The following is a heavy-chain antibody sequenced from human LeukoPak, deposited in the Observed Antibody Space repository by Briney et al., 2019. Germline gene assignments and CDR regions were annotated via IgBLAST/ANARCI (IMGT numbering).Heavy chain of an antibody. V-gene: IGHV3-48*01. J-gene: IGHJ4*02. CDR1: GFIFSSYS. CDR2: ISSSSRTI. Sequence: GGSLRLSCAPSGFIFSSYSMNWVRQAPGKGLEWVSYISSSSRTIYYADSAKGRFTISRDNAKNSLYLQMNSLRAEDTAVYYCARDFHVRNYVIGGYSYWGQGTLVTVSS. D-gene: IGHD3-22*01. CDR3: ARDFHVRNYVIGGYSY.